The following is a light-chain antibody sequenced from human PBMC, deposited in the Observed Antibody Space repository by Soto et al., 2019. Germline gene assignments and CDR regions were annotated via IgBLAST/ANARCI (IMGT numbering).Light chain of an antibody. CDR1: SSDVGSYNL. Sequence: QSALTQPASVSGSPGQSITISCTGTSSDVGSYNLVSWYQQHPGKAPKLMIYEVSKRPSGVSNRFSGSKSGNAASLTISRLQAEDEADSYCCSYAGSSTFKVFGTGTKLTVL. J-gene: IGLJ1*01. CDR2: EVS. V-gene: IGLV2-23*02. CDR3: CSYAGSSTFKV.